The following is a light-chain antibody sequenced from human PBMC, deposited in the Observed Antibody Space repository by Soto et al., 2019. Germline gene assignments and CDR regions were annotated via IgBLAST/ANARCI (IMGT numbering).Light chain of an antibody. CDR1: SSDVGSYNY. CDR3: QVWDSGSDL. J-gene: IGLJ2*01. Sequence: QSVLTQPASVSGSPGQSITISCTGTSSDVGSYNYVAWYQQFPGKTPKLMIYEVRNRPSGVSSRFSGSKSGNTASLTISGLQAEDEADYYCQVWDSGSDLFGGGTKLTVL. V-gene: IGLV2-14*01. CDR2: EVR.